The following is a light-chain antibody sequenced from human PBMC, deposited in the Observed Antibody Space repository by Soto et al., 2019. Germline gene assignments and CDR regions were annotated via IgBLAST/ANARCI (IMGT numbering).Light chain of an antibody. V-gene: IGLV1-40*01. J-gene: IGLJ2*01. CDR3: QSCDSSLRGV. CDR2: GNS. CDR1: SSNIGAGYD. Sequence: QSVVTQPPSVSGAPGQRVTISCTGSSSNIGAGYDVHWYQQLPGTAPKLLIYGNSNRPSGVPDRFSGSKSGTSASLAITGLQAEDEADYYCQSCDSSLRGVFGGVTKLTVL.